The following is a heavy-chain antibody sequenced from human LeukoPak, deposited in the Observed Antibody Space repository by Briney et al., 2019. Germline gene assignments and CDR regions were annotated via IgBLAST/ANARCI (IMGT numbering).Heavy chain of an antibody. J-gene: IGHJ4*02. CDR2: IYYSGST. CDR1: GGSISSYY. Sequence: SETLSLTCTVSGGSISSYYWSWIRQPPGKGLEWIGYIYYSGSTNYTPSLKSRVTIPVDTSKNQFSLKLSSVTAADTVVYYCARDYGSGSQPFDYWGQGALVTVSS. D-gene: IGHD3-10*01. V-gene: IGHV4-59*01. CDR3: ARDYGSGSQPFDY.